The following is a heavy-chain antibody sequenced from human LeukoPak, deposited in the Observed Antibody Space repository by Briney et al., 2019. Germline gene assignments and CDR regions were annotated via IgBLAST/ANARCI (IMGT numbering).Heavy chain of an antibody. V-gene: IGHV4-30-2*03. CDR1: GGSISSGGYS. J-gene: IGHJ4*02. CDR2: IYHSGST. D-gene: IGHD5-18*01. Sequence: PSETLSLTCAVSGGSISSGGYSWSWIRQPPGKGLEWIGSIYHSGSTYYNPSLKSRVTISVDTSKNQFSLKLSSVTAADTAVYYCARDQGYSYAHRYWGQGTLVTVSS. CDR3: ARDQGYSYAHRY.